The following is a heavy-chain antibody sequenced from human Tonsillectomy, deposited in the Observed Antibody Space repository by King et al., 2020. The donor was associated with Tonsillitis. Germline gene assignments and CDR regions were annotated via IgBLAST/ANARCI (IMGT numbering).Heavy chain of an antibody. J-gene: IGHJ4*02. Sequence: QLVQSGAEVKKPGESLKISCKGSGYSFTSYWIGWVRQMPGKGLEWMGIIYPGDSDTRCSPSFQGQVTISADKSIGTAYLQWSSLKASDTAMYYCARRAEQWLVGLYYFDYWGQGTLVTVSS. CDR2: IYPGDSDT. D-gene: IGHD6-19*01. CDR3: ARRAEQWLVGLYYFDY. V-gene: IGHV5-51*01. CDR1: GYSFTSYW.